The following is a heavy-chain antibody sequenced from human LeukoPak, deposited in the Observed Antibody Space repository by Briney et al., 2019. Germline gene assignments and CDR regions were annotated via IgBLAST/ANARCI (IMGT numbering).Heavy chain of an antibody. CDR1: GVSFDDYY. J-gene: IGHJ4*02. CDR3: TRMTTGHDY. Sequence: SETLSLTCAVSGVSFDDYYWAWVRQTPGKGLEWIGEINHSGYTNDSLSLKSRVTLSIDTSGKQFSLNLRSVTVADAGTYYCTRMTTGHDYWGQGTLVTVSS. V-gene: IGHV4-34*01. D-gene: IGHD4-17*01. CDR2: INHSGYT.